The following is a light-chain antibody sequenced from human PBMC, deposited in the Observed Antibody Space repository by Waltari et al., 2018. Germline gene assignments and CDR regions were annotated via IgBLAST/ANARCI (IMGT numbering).Light chain of an antibody. CDR1: NSDGGYYNL. V-gene: IGLV2-23*02. CDR2: EVI. Sequence: QSALTQPASVSGTPGQSITIPCTGTNSDGGYYNLVSWYQHHPGEAPELMICEVITRPSGVSNRFSGSKSVNTASLRIAGLQAEDEADYYCCSYAGSGTYVFGTGTKVTVL. J-gene: IGLJ1*01. CDR3: CSYAGSGTYV.